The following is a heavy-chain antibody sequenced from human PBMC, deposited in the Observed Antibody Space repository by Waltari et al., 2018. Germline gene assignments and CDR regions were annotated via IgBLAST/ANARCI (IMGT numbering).Heavy chain of an antibody. V-gene: IGHV1-69*02. CDR2: IIPIRGIA. CDR3: ATTPGIYSYYFDY. Sequence: QVQLVQSGAEVKKPGSSVKVSCKASGGTFSSYTISWVRQAPGQGLEWMGRIIPIRGIANYAQKFQGRVTITADKSTSTAYMELSSLRSEDTAVYYCATTPGIYSYYFDYWGQGTLVTVSS. CDR1: GGTFSSYT. D-gene: IGHD2-15*01. J-gene: IGHJ4*02.